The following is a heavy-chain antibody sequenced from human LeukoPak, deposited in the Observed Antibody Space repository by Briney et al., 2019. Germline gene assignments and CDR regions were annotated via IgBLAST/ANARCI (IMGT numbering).Heavy chain of an antibody. Sequence: PSETLSLTCAVYGGSFSGYYWSWIRQPPGKGLEWIGEINHSGSTNYNPSLKSRVTISVDTSKNQFSLKLSSVNAADTAVYYCARGVRVSVNTPYYYYYMDVWGKGTTVTVSS. CDR2: INHSGST. D-gene: IGHD4-17*01. CDR1: GGSFSGYY. J-gene: IGHJ6*03. CDR3: ARGVRVSVNTPYYYYYMDV. V-gene: IGHV4-34*01.